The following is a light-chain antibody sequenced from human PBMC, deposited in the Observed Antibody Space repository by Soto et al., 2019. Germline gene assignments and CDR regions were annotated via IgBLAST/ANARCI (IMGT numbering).Light chain of an antibody. CDR2: DNN. CDR3: GTWDSRLSAVV. J-gene: IGLJ2*01. Sequence: TQPCWVSAAPSQKAATSCYESSSNIGNNYVSWYQQLPGTAPKLLIYDNNKRPSGIPDRFSGSKSGTSATLGITGSQTGDEADYYCGTWDSRLSAVVFGGGTKVTVL. CDR1: SSNIGNNY. V-gene: IGLV1-51*01.